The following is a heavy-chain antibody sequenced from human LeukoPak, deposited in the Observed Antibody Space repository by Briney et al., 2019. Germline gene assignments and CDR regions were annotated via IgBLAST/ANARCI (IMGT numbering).Heavy chain of an antibody. CDR3: ARAYEDWFDP. CDR2: MNPNRGNT. V-gene: IGHV1-8*01. D-gene: IGHD5-12*01. Sequence: ASVTVSCKASGYTFTSYDINWVRQAAGQGLEWMGWMNPNRGNTGYAQKFQGRVTMTRNTSISTAYMELSSLRSEDTAVYYCARAYEDWFDPWGQGTLVTVSS. CDR1: GYTFTSYD. J-gene: IGHJ5*02.